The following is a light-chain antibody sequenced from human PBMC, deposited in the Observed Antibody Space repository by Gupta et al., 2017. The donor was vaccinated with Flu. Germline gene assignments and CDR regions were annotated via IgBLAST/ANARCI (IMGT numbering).Light chain of an antibody. CDR1: QSVSSY. CDR2: DSS. CDR3: QQRSNWPIT. Sequence: EIVLTQSAATLSLYPGETATLACRASQSVSSYLAWYQQKPGQAPRLLIYDSSNRATGIPARFSGSGSGTDFTLTISSLEPEDFAVYYCQQRSNWPITFGQGTRLEIK. V-gene: IGKV3-11*01. J-gene: IGKJ5*01.